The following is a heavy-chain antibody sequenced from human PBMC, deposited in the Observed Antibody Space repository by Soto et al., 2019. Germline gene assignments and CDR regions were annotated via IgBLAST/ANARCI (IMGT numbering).Heavy chain of an antibody. V-gene: IGHV1-46*01. CDR1: GYTFTSYY. J-gene: IGHJ4*02. D-gene: IGHD3-9*01. Sequence: QVQLVQSGAEVKKPGASVKVSCKASGYTFTSYYMHWVRQAPGQGLEWMGIINPSGGSTSYAQKFQGRVTMTRDTSTSTVYMELSSLRSEDTAVYYCARDMRSLYDILTGYYKPSPALTPDYWGQGTLVTVSS. CDR2: INPSGGST. CDR3: ARDMRSLYDILTGYYKPSPALTPDY.